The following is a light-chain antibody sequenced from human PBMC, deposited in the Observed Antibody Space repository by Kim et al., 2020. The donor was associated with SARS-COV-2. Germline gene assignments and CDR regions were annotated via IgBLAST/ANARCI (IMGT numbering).Light chain of an antibody. V-gene: IGKV3-20*01. CDR2: GTI. CDR1: QTIDMNF. CDR3: QQYETSSWT. Sequence: EIVLTQSPGTVSLSPGERVTLSCRASQTIDMNFLAWYQQKPGQAPRLLIHGTITRATGIPDRFRGRGSGTDFTLTISRLEPEDFAIYYCQQYETSSWTFGQGTKVDIK. J-gene: IGKJ1*01.